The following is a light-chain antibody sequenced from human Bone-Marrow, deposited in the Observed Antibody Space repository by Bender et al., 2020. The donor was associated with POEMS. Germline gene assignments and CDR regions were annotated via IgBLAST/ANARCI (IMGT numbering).Light chain of an antibody. CDR1: SSDVGSYEL. J-gene: IGLJ3*02. V-gene: IGLV2-14*02. CDR2: ECT. CDR3: AAWDDSLNDLL. Sequence: SALAQPASVSGSPGQSITISCAGTSSDVGSYELVSWYQQHPGNAPKLIIYECTERPSGISNRFSASKSGTSASLAISGLQSEDEADYYCAAWDDSLNDLLFGGGTKLTVL.